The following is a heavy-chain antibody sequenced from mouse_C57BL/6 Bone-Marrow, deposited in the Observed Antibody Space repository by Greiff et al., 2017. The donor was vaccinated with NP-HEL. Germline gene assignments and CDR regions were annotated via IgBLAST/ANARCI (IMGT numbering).Heavy chain of an antibody. CDR1: GYTFTSYG. V-gene: IGHV1-81*01. CDR2: IYPRSGNT. J-gene: IGHJ4*01. CDR3: AAPYYYGMGYAMDD. D-gene: IGHD1-1*01. Sequence: VQLQQSGAELARPGASVKLSCKASGYTFTSYGISWVKQRTGQGLEWIGEIYPRSGNTYYNEKFKGKATLTADKSSSTAYMELRSLTSEDSAVYVCAAPYYYGMGYAMDDWGQGTSVTVSS.